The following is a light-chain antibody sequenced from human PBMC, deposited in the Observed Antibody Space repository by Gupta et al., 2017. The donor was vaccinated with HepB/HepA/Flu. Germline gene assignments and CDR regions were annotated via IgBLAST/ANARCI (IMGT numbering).Light chain of an antibody. CDR3: QSFDSSLSVHVV. CDR2: GNS. V-gene: IGLV1-40*01. Sequence: QSVLTQPPSVSGAPGLGVTISCTGSSSNIGAGYDVHWYQQLPGTAPKLLIYGNSNRPSGVPDRFSGSKSGTSASLAITGLQAEDEADYYCQSFDSSLSVHVVFGGGTKLTVL. CDR1: SSNIGAGYD. J-gene: IGLJ2*01.